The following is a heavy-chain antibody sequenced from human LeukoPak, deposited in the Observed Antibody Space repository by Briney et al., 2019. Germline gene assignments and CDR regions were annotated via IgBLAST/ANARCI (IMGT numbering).Heavy chain of an antibody. D-gene: IGHD2-21*02. V-gene: IGHV3-15*01. CDR1: GFTFSNAW. CDR2: IKSRTDGGTR. Sequence: PGGSLRLSCAASGFTFSNAWMSWVRQAPGRGLEWVGRIKSRTDGGTRDYAAPVKGRFTISRDDSKNTLYLQMNSLKTDDTAVYYCTTELYCGGDCYPGAWGQGTLVTVSS. J-gene: IGHJ5*02. CDR3: TTELYCGGDCYPGA.